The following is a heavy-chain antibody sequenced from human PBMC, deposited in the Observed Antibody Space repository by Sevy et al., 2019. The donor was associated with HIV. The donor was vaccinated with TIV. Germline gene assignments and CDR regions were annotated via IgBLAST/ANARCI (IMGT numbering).Heavy chain of an antibody. CDR1: GGSINNYF. D-gene: IGHD6-13*01. CDR2: IYYSGST. Sequence: SETLSLTCTVSGGSINNYFWSWIRQPPGKGLEWIGYIYYSGSTNYNPSLKSRVTISVYTSKTQFSLKLTSVTAADTAVYYCARESIAAIGDFDYWGQGTLVTVSS. CDR3: ARESIAAIGDFDY. J-gene: IGHJ4*02. V-gene: IGHV4-59*01.